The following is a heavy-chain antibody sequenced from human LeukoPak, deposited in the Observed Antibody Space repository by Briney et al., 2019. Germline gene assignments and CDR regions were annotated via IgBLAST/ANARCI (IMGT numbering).Heavy chain of an antibody. CDR3: AKDYGDQSYYYYGMDV. Sequence: GGALRLSCAASGFTFSSYGMHWVRQAPGKGLEWVAVISYDGSNKYYADSVKGRFTISRDNSKNELYLQMNSLRAEDTAVYYCAKDYGDQSYYYYGMDVWGQGTTVTVSS. CDR1: GFTFSSYG. J-gene: IGHJ6*02. D-gene: IGHD4-17*01. V-gene: IGHV3-30*18. CDR2: ISYDGSNK.